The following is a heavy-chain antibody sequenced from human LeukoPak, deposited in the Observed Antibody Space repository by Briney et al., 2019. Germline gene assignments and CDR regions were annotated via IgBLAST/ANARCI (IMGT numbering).Heavy chain of an antibody. CDR3: ARGVSYGSGSYYAY. J-gene: IGHJ4*02. Sequence: ASVKVSCKASGYTFTSYDINWVGQATGQGLEWMGWMNPNSGNTGYAQKFQGRVTMTRNTSISTAYMELSSLRSEDTAVYYCARGVSYGSGSYYAYWGQGTLVTVSS. CDR1: GYTFTSYD. CDR2: MNPNSGNT. D-gene: IGHD3-10*01. V-gene: IGHV1-8*01.